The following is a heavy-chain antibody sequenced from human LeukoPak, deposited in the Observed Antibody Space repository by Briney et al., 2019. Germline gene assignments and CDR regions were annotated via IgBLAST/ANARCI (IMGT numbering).Heavy chain of an antibody. Sequence: GASVKVSCKASGYTFKDYYLHWVRQAPGQGLEWMGWINPNSGGTNSAQNFQGRVTMTRDRSISTVYMELTRLTSDDTAVYYCARDGTWESGHFHYYMDVWGTGTTVTVS. J-gene: IGHJ6*03. CDR1: GYTFKDYY. D-gene: IGHD1-26*01. CDR3: ARDGTWESGHFHYYMDV. V-gene: IGHV1-2*02. CDR2: INPNSGGT.